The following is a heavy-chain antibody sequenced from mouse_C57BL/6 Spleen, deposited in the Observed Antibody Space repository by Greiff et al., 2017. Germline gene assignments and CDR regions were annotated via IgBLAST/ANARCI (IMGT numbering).Heavy chain of an antibody. CDR3: TRAYDYDGYFDV. V-gene: IGHV5-9-1*02. CDR2: ISSGGDYI. D-gene: IGHD2-4*01. Sequence: EVQLVESGEGLVKPGGSLKLSCAASGFTFSSYAMSWVRQTPEKRLEWVAYISSGGDYIYYADTVKGRFTISRDNARNTLYLQMSSLKSEDTAMYYCTRAYDYDGYFDVWGTGTTVTVSS. CDR1: GFTFSSYA. J-gene: IGHJ1*03.